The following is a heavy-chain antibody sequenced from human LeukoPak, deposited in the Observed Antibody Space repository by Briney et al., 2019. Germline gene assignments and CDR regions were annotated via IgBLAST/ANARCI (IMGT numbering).Heavy chain of an antibody. CDR2: INWNGGST. D-gene: IGHD1-26*01. Sequence: GGSLRLSCAASGFTFSSYSMSWVRQAPGKGLEWVSGINWNGGSTGYADSVKGRFTISRDNAKNSLYLQMNSLRAEDTALYYCASGGIYYGAAFDFWGQGTLVTVSS. V-gene: IGHV3-20*04. CDR3: ASGGIYYGAAFDF. CDR1: GFTFSSYS. J-gene: IGHJ4*02.